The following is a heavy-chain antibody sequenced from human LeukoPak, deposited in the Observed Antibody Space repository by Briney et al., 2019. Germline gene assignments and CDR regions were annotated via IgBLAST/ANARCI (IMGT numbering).Heavy chain of an antibody. CDR1: GFTFSTYA. J-gene: IGHJ4*02. CDR3: ARGSRGNYDY. V-gene: IGHV3-23*01. Sequence: GGSLRLSCAASGFTFSTYAMAWVRQAPGKGLEWVSSIIASGDNTYYADSVKGRFTISRDNSKNTLYPQMNSLRAEDTAVYYCARGSRGNYDYWGQGTLVTVSS. D-gene: IGHD1-7*01. CDR2: IIASGDNT.